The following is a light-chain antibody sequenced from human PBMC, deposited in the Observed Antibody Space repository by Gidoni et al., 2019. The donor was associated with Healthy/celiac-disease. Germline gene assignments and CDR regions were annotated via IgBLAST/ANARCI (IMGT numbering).Light chain of an antibody. V-gene: IGLV2-23*02. CDR1: SRDVGSYNL. CDR2: EVS. J-gene: IGLJ3*02. Sequence: QSALTQPASVSWSPGQSINISCTGTSRDVGSYNLVSWYQQPPGKAPKLIIYEVSNRPSGVSNRFSVSKSGNTASLTISGLQAEDEADYYCCSYAGSSTFWVFGGGTKLTVL. CDR3: CSYAGSSTFWV.